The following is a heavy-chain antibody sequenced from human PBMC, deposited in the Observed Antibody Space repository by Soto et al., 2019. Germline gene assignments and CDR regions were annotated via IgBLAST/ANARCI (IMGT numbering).Heavy chain of an antibody. V-gene: IGHV3-33*01. D-gene: IGHD6-19*01. CDR1: GFTFSSYG. CDR3: ARDCAGYSSGWYQRGGFDY. Sequence: PWGSLRLSCAASGFTFSSYGMHWVRQAPGKGLEWVAVIWYDGSNKYYAASVKGRFTISRDHSKNTLYLQMNSLRAEDTAVYYCARDCAGYSSGWYQRGGFDYWG. CDR2: IWYDGSNK. J-gene: IGHJ4*01.